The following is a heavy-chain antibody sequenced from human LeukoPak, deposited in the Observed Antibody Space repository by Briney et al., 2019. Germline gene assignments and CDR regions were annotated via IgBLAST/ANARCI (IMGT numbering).Heavy chain of an antibody. J-gene: IGHJ4*02. Sequence: PGGSLRLSCAASGFTFSSYAMSWVRQAPGKGLEWVSGIRGSDGSTYFADSVKGRFTMSRDNSKNTLYLQMNSLRVEDTAVYYCAKALSGPGNYGDFDYWGQGTLVTVSS. CDR3: AKALSGPGNYGDFDY. V-gene: IGHV3-23*01. CDR1: GFTFSSYA. D-gene: IGHD3-10*01. CDR2: IRGSDGST.